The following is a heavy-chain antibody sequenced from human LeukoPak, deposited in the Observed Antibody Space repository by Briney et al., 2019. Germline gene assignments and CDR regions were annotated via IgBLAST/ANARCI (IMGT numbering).Heavy chain of an antibody. CDR3: ARRSIDTYYYDSSGYAIPFFADY. CDR1: GGSISSSSYY. Sequence: PSETLSLTCTVSGGSISSSSYYWGWIRQPPGKGLEWIGSIYYSGSTYYNPSLKSRFTISVDTSKNQFSLKLSSVTAADTAVYYCARRSIDTYYYDSSGYAIPFFADYWGQGTLVTVSS. J-gene: IGHJ4*02. V-gene: IGHV4-39*01. CDR2: IYYSGST. D-gene: IGHD3-22*01.